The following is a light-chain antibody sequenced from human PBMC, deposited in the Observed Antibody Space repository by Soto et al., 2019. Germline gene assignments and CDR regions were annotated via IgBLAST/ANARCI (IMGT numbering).Light chain of an antibody. CDR1: QNVDKF. V-gene: IGKV3-11*01. J-gene: IGKJ5*01. CDR3: QQRKNWPPIT. Sequence: EIELTQSPATLSLSPGETATLSCRASQNVDKFLAWYQQRPGQPPRLLIFDSSNRATGVPVRFSGSGSGTVFTLTIGSLEPEDSAVYYCQQRKNWPPITLGRGTRLEIK. CDR2: DSS.